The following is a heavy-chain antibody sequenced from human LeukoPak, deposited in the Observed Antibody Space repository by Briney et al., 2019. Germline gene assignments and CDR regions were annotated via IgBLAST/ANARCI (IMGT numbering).Heavy chain of an antibody. J-gene: IGHJ4*02. Sequence: PGGSLRLSCAASGFTFSAHWMHWVRQAPGKGPVWVSLINSDGRSTTYADSVKGRFTISRDNAKNTLYLQMNSLRAEDTAVYYCARGNYFDYWGQGTLVTASS. CDR3: ARGNYFDY. CDR1: GFTFSAHW. V-gene: IGHV3-74*01. CDR2: INSDGRST.